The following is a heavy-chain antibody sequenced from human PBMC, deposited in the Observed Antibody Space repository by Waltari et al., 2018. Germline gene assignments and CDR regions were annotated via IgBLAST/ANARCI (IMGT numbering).Heavy chain of an antibody. V-gene: IGHV3-48*03. CDR3: ARVVEIAAAFLDY. CDR1: GFTFSSYE. J-gene: IGHJ4*02. CDR2: ISSSGSTI. Sequence: EVQLVESGGGLVQPGGSLRLSCAASGFTFSSYEMNWVRQAPGKGLEWVSYISSSGSTINYADPVKCRSTISRDNAKNSLYLQMNSLRAEDTAVYYCARVVEIAAAFLDYWGQGTLVTVSS. D-gene: IGHD6-13*01.